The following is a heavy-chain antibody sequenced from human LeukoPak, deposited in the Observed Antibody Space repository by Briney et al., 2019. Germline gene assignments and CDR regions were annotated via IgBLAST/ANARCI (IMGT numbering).Heavy chain of an antibody. V-gene: IGHV1-2*02. J-gene: IGHJ2*01. CDR3: ARHPGKVTNDWYFDL. D-gene: IGHD4-23*01. CDR2: INPNSGGT. Sequence: GPSVKISCKASGYTFTGYYMHWVRQAPGQGLEWMGWINPNSGGTNYAQKFQGRVTMTRDTSITTAYMELSRLSSDDTAVYYCARHPGKVTNDWYFDLWGRGTLVTVSS. CDR1: GYTFTGYY.